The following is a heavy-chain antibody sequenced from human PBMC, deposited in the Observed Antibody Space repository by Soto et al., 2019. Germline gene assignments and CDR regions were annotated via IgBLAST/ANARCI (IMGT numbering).Heavy chain of an antibody. V-gene: IGHV4-59*08. CDR3: ARRGGYSYGLFSGYYYYYYYMDV. CDR2: IYYSGST. CDR1: GGSISSYY. Sequence: SETLFLTCTVSGGSISSYYWSWIRQPPGKGLEWIGYIYYSGSTNYNPSLKSRVTISVDTSKNQFSLKLSSVTAADTAVYYCARRGGYSYGLFSGYYYYYYYMDVWGKGTTVTVSS. J-gene: IGHJ6*03. D-gene: IGHD5-18*01.